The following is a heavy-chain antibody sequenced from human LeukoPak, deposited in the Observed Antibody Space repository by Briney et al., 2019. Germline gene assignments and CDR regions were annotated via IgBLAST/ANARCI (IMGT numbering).Heavy chain of an antibody. CDR2: INHSGST. Sequence: SETLSLTCAVYGGSFSGYYWSWIRQPPGKGLEWIGEINHSGSTNYNPSLKSRVTISVDTSKNQFSLKLSSVTAADTAVYYCARGWSGAGSDYWGQGTLVTVSS. CDR1: GGSFSGYY. J-gene: IGHJ4*02. V-gene: IGHV4-34*01. D-gene: IGHD3-3*01. CDR3: ARGWSGAGSDY.